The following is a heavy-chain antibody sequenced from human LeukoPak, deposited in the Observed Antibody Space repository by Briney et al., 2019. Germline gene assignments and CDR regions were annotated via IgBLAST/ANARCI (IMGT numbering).Heavy chain of an antibody. CDR2: INQEGRDK. V-gene: IGHV3-7*01. Sequence: GGSLRLSCAASGFTFSSYWMTWVRQAPGKGLEWVGNINQEGRDKNYVDSVKGRFTISRDNAKNSLYLQMNNLRAEDTAVYYCARDIRYFDLWGRGTLVTVSS. CDR1: GFTFSSYW. J-gene: IGHJ2*01. CDR3: ARDIRYFDL.